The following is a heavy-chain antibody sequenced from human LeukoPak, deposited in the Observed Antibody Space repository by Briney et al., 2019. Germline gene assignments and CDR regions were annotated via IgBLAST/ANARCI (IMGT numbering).Heavy chain of an antibody. V-gene: IGHV4-59*08. CDR3: ARYVSGSYSDDHFQH. CDR1: GGSISGYY. J-gene: IGHJ1*01. D-gene: IGHD3-10*01. CDR2: IYYSGST. Sequence: PSETLSLTCTVSGGSISGYYWSWIRQPPGKGLEWIGFIYYSGSTKYNPSLKSRVTISVDTSKNQFSLKLTSVTAADTAVYYCARYVSGSYSDDHFQHWGQGTLVTVSS.